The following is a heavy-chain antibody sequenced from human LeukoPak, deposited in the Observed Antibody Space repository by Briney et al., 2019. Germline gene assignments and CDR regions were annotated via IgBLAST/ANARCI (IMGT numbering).Heavy chain of an antibody. Sequence: SGGSLRLSCAASGFTFSSYSMNWVRQAPGKGLEWVSYISSSSSTIYYADSVKGRFTISRDNAKNSLYLQMNSLRAEDTAVYYCARGPFAQVDYWGQGTLVTVSS. CDR3: ARGPFAQVDY. CDR1: GFTFSSYS. CDR2: ISSSSSTI. J-gene: IGHJ4*02. V-gene: IGHV3-48*01.